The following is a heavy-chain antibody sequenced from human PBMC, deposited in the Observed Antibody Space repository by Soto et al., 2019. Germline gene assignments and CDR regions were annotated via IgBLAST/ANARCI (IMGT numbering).Heavy chain of an antibody. D-gene: IGHD6-6*01. J-gene: IGHJ4*02. Sequence: QVQLVQSGAEVKKPGSSVKVSCKASGGTFSSYAISWVRQAPGQGLEWMGGIIPIFGTANYAQKFQGRVTITANASTSTAYMALSSLRSEDTAMSYCARCESIASFWFDYWGQGTLVTVSS. CDR2: IIPIFGTA. CDR1: GGTFSSYA. CDR3: ARCESIASFWFDY. V-gene: IGHV1-69*12.